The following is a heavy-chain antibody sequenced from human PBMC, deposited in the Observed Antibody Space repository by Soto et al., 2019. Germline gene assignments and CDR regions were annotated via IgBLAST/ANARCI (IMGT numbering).Heavy chain of an antibody. CDR1: GYTFTNYD. CDR2: MNPTSGNT. Sequence: QVQLVQSGAEVKKPGASVKVSCKTSGYTFTNYDINWVRQAPGQGLEWMGWMNPTSGNTGHAQQFRVKVSMTSNPAISTAYMELSGLRSEDSGMYFCAKWGQGPASGPNFDFWGQGPLVTVSS. V-gene: IGHV1-8*01. J-gene: IGHJ4*02. CDR3: AKWGQGPASGPNFDF. D-gene: IGHD6-13*01.